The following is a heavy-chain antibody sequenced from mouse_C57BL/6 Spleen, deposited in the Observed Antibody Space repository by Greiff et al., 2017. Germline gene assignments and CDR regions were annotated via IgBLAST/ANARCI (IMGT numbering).Heavy chain of an antibody. J-gene: IGHJ2*01. V-gene: IGHV1-82*01. Sequence: QVQLKESGPELVKPGASVKISCKASGYAFSSSWMNWVKQRPGKGLEWIGRIYPGDGDTNYNGKFKGKATLTADKSSSTAYMQLSSLTSEDSAVYFCARRIYFDYWGHGTTLTVSS. CDR3: ARRIYFDY. CDR1: GYAFSSSW. CDR2: IYPGDGDT.